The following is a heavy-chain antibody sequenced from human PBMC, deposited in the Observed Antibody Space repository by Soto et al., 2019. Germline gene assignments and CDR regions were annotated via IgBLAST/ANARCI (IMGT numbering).Heavy chain of an antibody. Sequence: DVQLVESGGGLVKPGGSLRLSCAASGFNCSTYGLNWYRQAPGKGLEWVSSISSKGSYIYYTPSVTGRFTISRDNAKNSVYLQMNSLRAEDTAVYYCGRDRSHYAGVGKIDPWGQGTLVAVSS. V-gene: IGHV3-21*02. CDR2: ISSKGSYI. CDR1: GFNCSTYG. D-gene: IGHD3-10*01. J-gene: IGHJ5*02. CDR3: GRDRSHYAGVGKIDP.